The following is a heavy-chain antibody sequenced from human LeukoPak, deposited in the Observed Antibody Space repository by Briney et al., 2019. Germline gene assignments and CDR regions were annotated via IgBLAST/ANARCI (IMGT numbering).Heavy chain of an antibody. J-gene: IGHJ4*02. V-gene: IGHV1-2*02. CDR1: GYTLTGYY. CDR2: INPNSGGT. CDR3: ARTRGYDILTGYPEWDY. Sequence: GASVKVSCKASGYTLTGYYMHWVRQAPGQGLEWMGWINPNSGGTNYAQKFQGRVTMTRDTSISTAYMELSRLRSDDTAVYYCARTRGYDILTGYPEWDYWGQGTLVTVSS. D-gene: IGHD3-9*01.